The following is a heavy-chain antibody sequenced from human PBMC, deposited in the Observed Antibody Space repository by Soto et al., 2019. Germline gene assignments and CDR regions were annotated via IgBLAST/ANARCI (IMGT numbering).Heavy chain of an antibody. CDR2: IYYSGST. J-gene: IGHJ4*02. D-gene: IGHD6-19*01. Sequence: QLQLQESGPGLVKPSETLSLTCTVSGGSISSSSYYWGWIRQPPGKGLEWIGSIYYSGSTYYNPSLKSRVTISVDTSKNQFSLKLRSESAADTAVYYCARHRAGGWYSSPVSDWGQGTLVTVSS. CDR3: ARHRAGGWYSSPVSD. CDR1: GGSISSSSYY. V-gene: IGHV4-39*01.